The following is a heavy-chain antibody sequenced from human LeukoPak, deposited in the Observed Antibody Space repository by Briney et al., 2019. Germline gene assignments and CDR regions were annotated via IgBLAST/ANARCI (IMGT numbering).Heavy chain of an antibody. D-gene: IGHD6-19*01. CDR3: ARAGIAVAPGFDY. J-gene: IGHJ4*02. V-gene: IGHV1-69*02. CDR1: GGTFGSYT. CDR2: IIPILGIA. Sequence: GASVKVSCKASGGTFGSYTISWVRQAPGQGLEWMGRIIPILGIANYAQKLQGRVTMTTDTSTSTAYMELRSLRSDDTAVYYCARAGIAVAPGFDYWGQGTLVTVSS.